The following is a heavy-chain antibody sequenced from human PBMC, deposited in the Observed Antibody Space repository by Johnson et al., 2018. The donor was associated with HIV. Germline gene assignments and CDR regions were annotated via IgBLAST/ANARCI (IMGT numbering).Heavy chain of an antibody. Sequence: QVQLVESGGGVVQPGRSLRLSCAASGFTFSSYGMHWVRQAPGKGLEWVAVIWYDGSNKYYADSVKGRFTISRDNAKKSLYLQMNSLRAEDTALYYCARVSRYCSGGSCLDAFDIWGQGTMVTVSS. CDR1: GFTFSSYG. CDR3: ARVSRYCSGGSCLDAFDI. J-gene: IGHJ3*02. D-gene: IGHD2-15*01. CDR2: IWYDGSNK. V-gene: IGHV3-33*01.